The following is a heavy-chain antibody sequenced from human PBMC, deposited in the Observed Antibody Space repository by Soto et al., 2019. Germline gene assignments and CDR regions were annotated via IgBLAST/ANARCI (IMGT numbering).Heavy chain of an antibody. CDR3: ARDLEFRDGNISHLDY. CDR1: GGTFRNHV. J-gene: IGHJ4*02. CDR2: IMPVIGTP. V-gene: IGHV1-69*01. Sequence: QVQLVQSGAEVKKPGSSVKVSCKASGGTFRNHVFNWVRQAPGQGLEGMGGIMPVIGTPNYAQKFQGRVTITADASTSTVFMELSSLRSDDTAVYYCARDLEFRDGNISHLDYWGQGTLVTVSS.